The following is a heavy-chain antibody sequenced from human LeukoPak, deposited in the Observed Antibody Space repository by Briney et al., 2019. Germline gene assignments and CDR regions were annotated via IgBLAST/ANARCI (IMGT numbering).Heavy chain of an antibody. Sequence: GGSLRLSCAASGFTFSSYSMNWVRQAPGKGLEWVSYISSSSSTIYYADSVKGRFTISRDNAKNSLYLQMNSLRAEDTAVYYCARDNGALSIDYWGQGTLVTVSS. CDR2: ISSSSSTI. V-gene: IGHV3-48*01. CDR3: ARDNGALSIDY. CDR1: GFTFSSYS. D-gene: IGHD3-10*01. J-gene: IGHJ4*02.